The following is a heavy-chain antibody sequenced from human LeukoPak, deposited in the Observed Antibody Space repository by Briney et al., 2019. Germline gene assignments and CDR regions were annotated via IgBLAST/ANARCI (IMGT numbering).Heavy chain of an antibody. CDR3: ARAADGDYWFDP. Sequence: SVKVSCKASGGTFSSYAISWVRQAPGQGLEWMGGIIPIFGTANYAQKFQGRVTVTADESTSTAYMELSSLRSEDTAVYYCARAADGDYWFDPWGQGTTVTVSS. J-gene: IGHJ5*02. D-gene: IGHD4-17*01. CDR2: IIPIFGTA. CDR1: GGTFSSYA. V-gene: IGHV1-69*13.